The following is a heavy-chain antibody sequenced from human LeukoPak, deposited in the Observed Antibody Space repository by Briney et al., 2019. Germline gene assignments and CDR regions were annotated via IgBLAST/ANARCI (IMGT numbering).Heavy chain of an antibody. CDR1: GGSISSYY. J-gene: IGHJ3*02. CDR3: AREGILRAFDI. V-gene: IGHV4-59*01. CDR2: IYYSGST. Sequence: PSETLSLTCTVSGGSISSYYWSWIRQPPGKGLEWIGYIYYSGSTNYNPSLKSRVTISVDTSKNQFSLKLSSVTAADTAVYYCAREGILRAFDIWGQGTMVTVSS.